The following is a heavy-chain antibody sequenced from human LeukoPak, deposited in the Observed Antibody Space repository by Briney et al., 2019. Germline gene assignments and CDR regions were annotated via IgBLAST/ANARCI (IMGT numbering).Heavy chain of an antibody. D-gene: IGHD2-21*01. CDR1: GGSISSGGYS. CDR3: ARIVVDTTETYYYYMDV. Sequence: SETLSLTCAVSGGSISSGGYSWSWIRQPPGKGLEWIGYVYSSGSAYYNPSLNSRGTISVDTSKNQFSLKLSSVTAADTAVYYCARIVVDTTETYYYYMDVWGKGTTVTVSS. CDR2: VYSSGSA. V-gene: IGHV4-30-4*07. J-gene: IGHJ6*03.